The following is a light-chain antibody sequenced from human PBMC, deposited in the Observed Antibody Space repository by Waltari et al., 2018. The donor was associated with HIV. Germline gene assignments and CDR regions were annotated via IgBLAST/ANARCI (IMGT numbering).Light chain of an antibody. CDR3: QQYDSLPLT. CDR1: HDISKS. J-gene: IGKJ4*01. Sequence: DIRMTQSPSSLSASVGDRVTITCQASHDISKSLTWYQQKPGTAPKVLIYDTYNLERGVPSRFSGSGSWTDFTFTISSLQPDDIATYYCQQYDSLPLTFGGGTKVEIK. V-gene: IGKV1-33*01. CDR2: DTY.